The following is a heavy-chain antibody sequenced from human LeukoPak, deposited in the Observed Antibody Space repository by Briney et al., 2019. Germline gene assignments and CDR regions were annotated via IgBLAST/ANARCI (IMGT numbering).Heavy chain of an antibody. CDR2: ISSSGSTI. D-gene: IGHD5-12*01. Sequence: GGSLRLSCAASGFTFSSYEMNWVRQAPGKGLEWVSYISSSGSTIYYADSVKGRFTISRDNAKNSLYLQMNSLRAEDTAVYYCARVASGYDYWFDPWGQGTLVTVSS. J-gene: IGHJ5*02. CDR3: ARVASGYDYWFDP. V-gene: IGHV3-48*03. CDR1: GFTFSSYE.